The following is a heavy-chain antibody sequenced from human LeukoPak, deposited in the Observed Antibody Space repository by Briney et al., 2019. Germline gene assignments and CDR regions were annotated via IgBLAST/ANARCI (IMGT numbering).Heavy chain of an antibody. CDR2: IYYSGST. CDR3: ARRYYYNLGSFPFDF. Sequence: SQTLSLTCTVSGGSISSGGYYWSWIRQHPGKGLEWIGYIYYSGSTYYNPSLKSRVTISVDTSKNQFSLKLSSVTAADTAVYYCARRYYYNLGSFPFDFWGQGTLVTVSS. V-gene: IGHV4-31*03. CDR1: GGSISSGGYY. J-gene: IGHJ4*02. D-gene: IGHD3-10*01.